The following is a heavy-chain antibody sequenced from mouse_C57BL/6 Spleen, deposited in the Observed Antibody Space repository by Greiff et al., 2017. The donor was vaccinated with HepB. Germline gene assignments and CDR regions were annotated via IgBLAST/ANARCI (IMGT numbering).Heavy chain of an antibody. J-gene: IGHJ3*01. CDR3: TREGGTIWCAY. CDR1: GYTFTDYE. CDR2: IDPETGGT. D-gene: IGHD4-1*01. Sequence: QVHVKQSGAELVRPGASVTLSCKASGYTFTDYEMHWVKQTPVHGLEWIGAIDPETGGTAYNQKFKGKAILTADKSSSTAYMELRSLTSEDSAVYYCTREGGTIWCAYWGQGTLVTVSA. V-gene: IGHV1-15*01.